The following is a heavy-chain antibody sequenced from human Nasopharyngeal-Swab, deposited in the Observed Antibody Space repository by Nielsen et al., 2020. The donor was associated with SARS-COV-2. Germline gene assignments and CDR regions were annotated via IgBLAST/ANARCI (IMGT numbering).Heavy chain of an antibody. CDR2: FDPEDGET. Sequence: ASVKVSCKVSGYTLTELSMHWVRQAPGKGLEWMGGFDPEDGETIYAQKFQGRVTMTEDTSTDTAYMELSSLRSEDTAVYYCATSSPMVPYHYYGMDVWGQGTTVTVPS. V-gene: IGHV1-24*01. J-gene: IGHJ6*02. CDR3: ATSSPMVPYHYYGMDV. D-gene: IGHD3-10*01. CDR1: GYTLTELS.